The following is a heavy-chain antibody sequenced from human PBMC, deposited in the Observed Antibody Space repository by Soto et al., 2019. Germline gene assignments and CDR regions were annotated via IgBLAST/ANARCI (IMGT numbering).Heavy chain of an antibody. V-gene: IGHV4-31*03. CDR2: IYYSVST. D-gene: IGHD3-10*01. Sequence: SETLSLTCTVSGGSISSGGYYWSWIRQHPGKGLEWIGYIYYSVSTYYNPSLKSRVIISVDTSKNQFSLKLSSVTAADTAVYYCARGVTLVRGVIITRYFDYWGQGTLVTVSS. CDR1: GGSISSGGYY. CDR3: ARGVTLVRGVIITRYFDY. J-gene: IGHJ4*02.